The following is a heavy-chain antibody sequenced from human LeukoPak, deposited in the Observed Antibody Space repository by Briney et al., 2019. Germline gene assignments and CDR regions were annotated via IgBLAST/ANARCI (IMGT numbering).Heavy chain of an antibody. V-gene: IGHV1-69*05. CDR1: GGTFSSYA. CDR2: IIPILGTA. J-gene: IGHJ6*03. CDR3: ARVVRVAARPDMPRSPPTGGYYYYYMDV. D-gene: IGHD6-6*01. Sequence: SVKVSCKASGGTFSSYAISWVRQAPGQGLEWMGGIIPILGTANYAQKFQGRVTITTDESTSTAYMELSSLRSEDTAVYYCARVVRVAARPDMPRSPPTGGYYYYYMDVWGKGTTVTVSS.